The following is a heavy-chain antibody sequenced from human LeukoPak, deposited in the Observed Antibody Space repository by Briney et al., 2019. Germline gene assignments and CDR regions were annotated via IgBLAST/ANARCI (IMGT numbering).Heavy chain of an antibody. Sequence: GESLKISCKGSGYTLTELSMHWVRQAPGKGLEWMGGFDPEDGETIYAQKFQGRVTMTEDTSTDTAYMELSSLRSEDTAVYYCATDRTDSNYLFDYWGQGTLVTVSS. CDR2: FDPEDGET. D-gene: IGHD4-11*01. CDR1: GYTLTELS. V-gene: IGHV1-24*01. J-gene: IGHJ4*02. CDR3: ATDRTDSNYLFDY.